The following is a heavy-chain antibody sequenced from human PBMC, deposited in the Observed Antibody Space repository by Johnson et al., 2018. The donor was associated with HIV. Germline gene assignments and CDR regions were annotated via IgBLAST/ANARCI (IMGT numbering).Heavy chain of an antibody. V-gene: IGHV3-7*01. CDR2: IKQDGSEK. J-gene: IGHJ3*02. D-gene: IGHD5-12*01. CDR3: ARDQRGDIIPTTYDAFDI. CDR1: GFTFSSYW. Sequence: EVQLVESGGGVVQPGGSLRLSCAASGFTFSSYWMSWVRQAPGKGLEWVANIKQDGSEKYYVDSVKGRFTISRDNSKNTLYLQMNSLRAEDTAVYYCARDQRGDIIPTTYDAFDIWGQGTMVTVSS.